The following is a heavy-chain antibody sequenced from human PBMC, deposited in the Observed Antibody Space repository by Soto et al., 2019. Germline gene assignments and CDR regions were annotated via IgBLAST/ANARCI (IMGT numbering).Heavy chain of an antibody. V-gene: IGHV3-30*03. CDR3: ARDGTGWTGGDH. J-gene: IGHJ4*02. D-gene: IGHD6-19*01. Sequence: ESVGGVVQPGRSLRLSCAASGFTFSSYGMHWVRQAPGKGLEWVAVISYDGSNKYYADSVKGRFTISRDNSKNTLYLQMNSLRAEDTAVYYCARDGTGWTGGDHWGQGTLVTVSS. CDR1: GFTFSSYG. CDR2: ISYDGSNK.